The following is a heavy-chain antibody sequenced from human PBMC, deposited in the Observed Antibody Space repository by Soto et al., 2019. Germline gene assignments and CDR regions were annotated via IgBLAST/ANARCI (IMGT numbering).Heavy chain of an antibody. CDR3: TTDIVVVAAPDYFDY. V-gene: IGHV3-15*01. J-gene: IGHJ4*02. D-gene: IGHD2-15*01. Sequence: PGGSLRLSCAASGFTFSNAWMSWVRQAPGKGLEWVGRIKSKTDGGTTDYAAPVKGRFTISRDDSKNTLYLQMNSLKTEDTAVYYCTTDIVVVAAPDYFDYWGQGTLVTVSS. CDR2: IKSKTDGGTT. CDR1: GFTFSNAW.